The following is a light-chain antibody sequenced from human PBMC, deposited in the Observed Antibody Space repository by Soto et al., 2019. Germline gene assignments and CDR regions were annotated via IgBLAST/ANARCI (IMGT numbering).Light chain of an antibody. V-gene: IGLV1-44*01. J-gene: IGLJ2*01. CDR3: AAWDDSLNGVV. Sequence: QAVVTQPPSASGTPGQRVTISCSGSSSNIGSNTVNWYQQLPGTAPKLLIYSNNQRPSGVPDRFSGSKPGTSASLAISGLQSEDEADYYCAAWDDSLNGVVFGGGTQLTVL. CDR1: SSNIGSNT. CDR2: SNN.